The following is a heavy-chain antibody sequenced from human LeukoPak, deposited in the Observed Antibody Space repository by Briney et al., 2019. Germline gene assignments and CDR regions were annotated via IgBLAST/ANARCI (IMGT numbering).Heavy chain of an antibody. D-gene: IGHD1-14*01. CDR2: ISSSSSYI. Sequence: PGGSLRLSCAASGFTFSSYSMNWVRQAPGKGLEWVSSISSSSSYIYYADSVKGRFTISRDNAKNSLYLQMNSLRAEDTAVYYCARDHSFSETNWFDPWGQGTLVTVSS. J-gene: IGHJ5*02. V-gene: IGHV3-21*01. CDR1: GFTFSSYS. CDR3: ARDHSFSETNWFDP.